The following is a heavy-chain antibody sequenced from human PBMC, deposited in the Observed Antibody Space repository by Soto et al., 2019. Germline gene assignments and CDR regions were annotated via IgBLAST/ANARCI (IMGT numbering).Heavy chain of an antibody. CDR3: ARGEVRLVGSIDP. Sequence: ASVKVSCKASGYTFTDYYIHWVRQAPGQGLEWMGWINPNSGGTNYAQKFQGRVTMTRDTSISTAYMELSRLISDDTAVYYCARGEVRLVGSIDPWGQGALVTVFS. CDR2: INPNSGGT. J-gene: IGHJ5*02. D-gene: IGHD1-26*01. V-gene: IGHV1-2*02. CDR1: GYTFTDYY.